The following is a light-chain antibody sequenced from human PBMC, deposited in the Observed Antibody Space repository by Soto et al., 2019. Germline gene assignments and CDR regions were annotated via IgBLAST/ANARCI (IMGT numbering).Light chain of an antibody. CDR3: CSFTSSNTHV. V-gene: IGLV2-23*02. Sequence: QSALTQPASVSGSPGQSITISCTGTSSDFGNYNLVSWYQQHPGKVPKLILFEVNKRPSGVSDRFSGSKSGNTASLTISGLQAEDEADYYCCSFTSSNTHVFGTGTKLTVL. J-gene: IGLJ1*01. CDR2: EVN. CDR1: SSDFGNYNL.